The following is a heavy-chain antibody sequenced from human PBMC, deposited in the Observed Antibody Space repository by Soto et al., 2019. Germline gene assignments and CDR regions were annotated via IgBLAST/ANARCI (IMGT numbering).Heavy chain of an antibody. CDR1: GFIFRNYW. Sequence: EVQLVESGGGLVQPGGSLRLSCAASGFIFRNYWMSWVRQAPGKGLEWVAHIKDDGSDIHYVDSVKDRFTISRDNAKISLILQMNSLRTEDTAVYYCATTLTTSAEYFQHWGQGTPVTVSS. J-gene: IGHJ1*01. V-gene: IGHV3-7*01. CDR3: ATTLTTSAEYFQH. CDR2: IKDDGSDI. D-gene: IGHD3-16*01.